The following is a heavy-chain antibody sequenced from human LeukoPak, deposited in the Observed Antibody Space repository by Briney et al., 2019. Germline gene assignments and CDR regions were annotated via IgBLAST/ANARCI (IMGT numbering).Heavy chain of an antibody. V-gene: IGHV3-21*04. D-gene: IGHD3-10*02. CDR2: ISSSSSYI. J-gene: IGHJ6*02. CDR1: GFTFSSYS. Sequence: GGSLRLSCAASGFTFSSYSMNWVRQAPGKGLEWVSSISSSSSYIYYADSVKGRFTISRDNAKNSLYLQMNSLRAEDTALYYCAKDVRGVYYYYGMDVWGQGTTVTVSS. CDR3: AKDVRGVYYYYGMDV.